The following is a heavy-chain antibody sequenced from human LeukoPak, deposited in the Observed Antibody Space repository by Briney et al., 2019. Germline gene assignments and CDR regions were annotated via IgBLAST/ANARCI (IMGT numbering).Heavy chain of an antibody. Sequence: GGSLRLTCAASGFTFSNFAMHWVRQAPGKGLEWVAVISYDGDNEYYADSVKGQFTISRDNSKDRLYLQMNSLRPEDTAMYYCARVRGGRSWYYYGMDVWGRGTTVTVSS. CDR3: ARVRGGRSWYYYGMDV. CDR2: ISYDGDNE. J-gene: IGHJ6*02. V-gene: IGHV3-30-3*01. CDR1: GFTFSNFA. D-gene: IGHD3-16*01.